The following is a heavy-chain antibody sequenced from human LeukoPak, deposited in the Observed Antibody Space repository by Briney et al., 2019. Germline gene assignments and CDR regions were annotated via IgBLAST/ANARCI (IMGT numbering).Heavy chain of an antibody. CDR3: ARGYVWIEMGLGY. D-gene: IGHD3/OR15-3a*01. V-gene: IGHV1-2*02. CDR1: GYTFTGYS. Sequence: ASVKVSCKASGYTFTGYSIYWVRQAPGQGLEWMGGINPNSGGTNFAQKFQGRVTMTRDTSISTAYMELSGLRSDDTAIYYCARGYVWIEMGLGYWGQGTLVTVSS. CDR2: INPNSGGT. J-gene: IGHJ4*02.